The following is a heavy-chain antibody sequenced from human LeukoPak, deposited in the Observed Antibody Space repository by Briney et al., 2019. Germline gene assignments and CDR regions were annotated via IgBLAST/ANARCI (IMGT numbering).Heavy chain of an antibody. V-gene: IGHV3-73*01. Sequence: QTGGSLRLSCAASGFTFSGSAMHWVRQASGKGLEWVGRIRSKANSYATAYAASVKGRFTISRDDSKNTAYLQMNSLKTEDTAVYYCTRHEAAVVDWGQGTLVTVSS. D-gene: IGHD6-19*01. CDR1: GFTFSGSA. CDR2: IRSKANSYAT. J-gene: IGHJ4*02. CDR3: TRHEAAVVD.